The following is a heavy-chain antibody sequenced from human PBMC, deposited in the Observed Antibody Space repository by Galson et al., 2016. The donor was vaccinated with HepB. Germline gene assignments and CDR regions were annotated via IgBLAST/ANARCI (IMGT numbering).Heavy chain of an antibody. Sequence: SLRLSCAGSGFTFGAYAMSWVRQAPGKGLEWVSGISGTGTSTHDADSVKGRFTISRDNARNTLYLQMDSLRAEDTAVYYCARGGYDGYEIDYWGQGTLVSVSS. D-gene: IGHD5-12*01. CDR1: GFTFGAYA. V-gene: IGHV3-23*01. CDR2: ISGTGTST. J-gene: IGHJ4*02. CDR3: ARGGYDGYEIDY.